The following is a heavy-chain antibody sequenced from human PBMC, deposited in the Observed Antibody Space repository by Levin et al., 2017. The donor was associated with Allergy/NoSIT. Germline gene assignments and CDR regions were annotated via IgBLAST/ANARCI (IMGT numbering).Heavy chain of an antibody. J-gene: IGHJ4*02. Sequence: GGSLRLSCAASGFTFSSYGMHWVRQAPGKGLEWVAVIWYDESNKYYTDSVKGRFTISRDNSKNTLYLEMTSLRAEDTAVYYCAKDREDGYSFFDYWGQGTLVNVS. CDR2: IWYDESNK. CDR1: GFTFSSYG. CDR3: AKDREDGYSFFDY. D-gene: IGHD5-24*01. V-gene: IGHV3-33*06.